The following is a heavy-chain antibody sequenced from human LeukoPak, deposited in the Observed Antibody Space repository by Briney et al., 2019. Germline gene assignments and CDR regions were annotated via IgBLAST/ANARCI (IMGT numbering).Heavy chain of an antibody. Sequence: SETLSLTCTVSGGSISSYYWSWIRQPPGKGLEWIGYIYHSGSTNYNPSLKSRVTISVDTSKNQFSLKLSSVTAADTAVYYCARARINWFDPWGQGTLVTVSS. CDR2: IYHSGST. J-gene: IGHJ5*02. CDR3: ARARINWFDP. CDR1: GGSISSYY. V-gene: IGHV4-59*01.